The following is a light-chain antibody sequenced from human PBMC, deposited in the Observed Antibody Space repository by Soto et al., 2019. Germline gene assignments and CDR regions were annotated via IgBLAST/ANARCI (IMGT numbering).Light chain of an antibody. V-gene: IGKV3-15*01. Sequence: EIVMTQSPDTLSASPGEGATLSCRGNRGIRSNLAWYQQGPGQAPRLLMFGASTRADGIPARFTGSGSGTEFTLTISSLQSEDFAVYYCQQYHIWPPWTSGQGTKVELK. CDR3: QQYHIWPPWT. CDR1: RGIRSN. J-gene: IGKJ1*01. CDR2: GAS.